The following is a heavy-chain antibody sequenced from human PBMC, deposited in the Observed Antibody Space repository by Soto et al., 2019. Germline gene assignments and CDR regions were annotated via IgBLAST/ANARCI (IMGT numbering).Heavy chain of an antibody. D-gene: IGHD3-10*01. V-gene: IGHV1-69*04. Sequence: SVKVSCKASGGSFSSYTISWVRQAPGQGLEWMGRIIPILGIANYAQKFQGRVTITADKSTSTAYMELSSLRSEDTAVYYCAREVRGSYYYYMDVWGKGTTVTVSS. CDR1: GGSFSSYT. J-gene: IGHJ6*03. CDR3: AREVRGSYYYYMDV. CDR2: IIPILGIA.